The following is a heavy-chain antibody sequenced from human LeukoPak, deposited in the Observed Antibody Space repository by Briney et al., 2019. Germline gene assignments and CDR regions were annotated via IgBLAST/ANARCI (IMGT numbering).Heavy chain of an antibody. CDR2: IKQDGSEK. CDR3: ARVGGVEHVDIVATTGFYFDY. D-gene: IGHD5-12*01. V-gene: IGHV3-7*01. CDR1: GFTFSSYW. J-gene: IGHJ4*02. Sequence: PGGSLRLSCAASGFTFSSYWMSWVRQAPGKGLEWVANIKQDGSEKYYVDSVKGRFTISRDNAKNSLYLQMNSLRAEDTAVYYCARVGGVEHVDIVATTGFYFDYWGQGTLVTVSS.